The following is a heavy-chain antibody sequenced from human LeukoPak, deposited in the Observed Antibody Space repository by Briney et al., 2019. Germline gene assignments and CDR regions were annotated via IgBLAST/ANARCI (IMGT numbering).Heavy chain of an antibody. Sequence: GGSLRLSCAASKFTFRSYWMSWVRQAPGKGLEWVAYMNQLGNEKNYLDSVKGRFTISRDNAKNSLYLQVNSLRAEDTAVYYCARGTYYYEFWGQGTLVTVSS. V-gene: IGHV3-7*04. D-gene: IGHD3-16*01. CDR1: KFTFRSYW. J-gene: IGHJ4*02. CDR3: ARGTYYYEF. CDR2: MNQLGNEK.